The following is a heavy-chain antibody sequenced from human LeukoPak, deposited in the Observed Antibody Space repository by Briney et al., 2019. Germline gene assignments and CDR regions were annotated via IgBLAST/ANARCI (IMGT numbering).Heavy chain of an antibody. V-gene: IGHV3-49*04. D-gene: IGHD3-22*01. Sequence: PGRSLRLSCTASGFTFGDYAMSRVRQAPGKGLEWVGFIRSKAYGGTTEYAASVKGRFTISRDDSKSIAYLQMNSLKTEDTAVYYCTRTVGGYFAEVYFDYWGQGTLVTVSS. CDR3: TRTVGGYFAEVYFDY. CDR1: GFTFGDYA. CDR2: IRSKAYGGTT. J-gene: IGHJ4*02.